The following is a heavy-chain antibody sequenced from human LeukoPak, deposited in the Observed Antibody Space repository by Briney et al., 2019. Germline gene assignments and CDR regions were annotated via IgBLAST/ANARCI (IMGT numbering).Heavy chain of an antibody. CDR2: IYYSGST. Sequence: SETLSLTCTVSGGSISSYYWSWIRQPPGKGLEWIGYIYYSGSTNYNPSLKSRVTISVDTSKNQFSLKLSSVTAADTAVYYCARDDFYYDFWSGHTPPNYWGQGTLVTVSS. J-gene: IGHJ4*02. CDR1: GGSISSYY. CDR3: ARDDFYYDFWSGHTPPNY. D-gene: IGHD3-3*01. V-gene: IGHV4-59*01.